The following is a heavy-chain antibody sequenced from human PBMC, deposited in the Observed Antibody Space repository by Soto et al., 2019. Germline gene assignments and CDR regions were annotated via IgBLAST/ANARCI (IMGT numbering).Heavy chain of an antibody. Sequence: PSETLSLTCAVYGGSFSGYYWSWIRQPPGKGLEWIGEINHSGSTNYNPSLKSRVTISVDTSKNQFSLKLSSVTAADTAVYYCARGRDSSSWYRINWFDPWGRGTLVTVSS. V-gene: IGHV4-34*01. D-gene: IGHD6-13*01. J-gene: IGHJ5*02. CDR2: INHSGST. CDR3: ARGRDSSSWYRINWFDP. CDR1: GGSFSGYY.